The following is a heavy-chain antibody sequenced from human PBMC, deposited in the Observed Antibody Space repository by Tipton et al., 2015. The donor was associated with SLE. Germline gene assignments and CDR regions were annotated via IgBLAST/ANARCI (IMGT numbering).Heavy chain of an antibody. CDR3: ARSWAVAGTWP. CDR2: INTNTGKP. D-gene: IGHD6-19*01. V-gene: IGHV7-4-1*02. CDR1: GYPFSQYG. J-gene: IGHJ5*02. Sequence: QVQLVQSGSELKKPGASVKVSCKASGYPFSQYGINWMRQAPGQGLEWVGWINTNTGKPTYAQAFTGRLVFSLDTSVNTAYLEINSLKAEDTAIYYCARSWAVAGTWPWGQGTLVTVSS.